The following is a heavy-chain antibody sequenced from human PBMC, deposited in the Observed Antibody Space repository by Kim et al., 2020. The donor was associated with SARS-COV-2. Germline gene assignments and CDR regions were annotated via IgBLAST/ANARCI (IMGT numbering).Heavy chain of an antibody. CDR2: GNGNT. CDR3: AGSNFDY. J-gene: IGHJ4*02. Sequence: GNGNTKYSQKFQGRVTITRDTSASTAYMELSSLRSEDTAVYYCAGSNFDYWGQGTLVTVSS. V-gene: IGHV1-3*01.